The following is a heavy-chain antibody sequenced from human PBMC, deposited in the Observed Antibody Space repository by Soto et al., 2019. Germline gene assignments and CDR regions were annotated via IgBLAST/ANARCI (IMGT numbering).Heavy chain of an antibody. CDR3: ARGLRRGLIDY. J-gene: IGHJ4*02. CDR2: INSDGSST. V-gene: IGHV3-74*01. D-gene: IGHD2-8*01. Sequence: PGGSLRLSCAASGFTFSRDWMHWVRQAPGKGLVWVSHINSDGSSTSYADSVNGRFTISRDNAKNTLYLQMNSLRAEDTAVYYCARGLRRGLIDYWGPGTLVTVSS. CDR1: GFTFSRDW.